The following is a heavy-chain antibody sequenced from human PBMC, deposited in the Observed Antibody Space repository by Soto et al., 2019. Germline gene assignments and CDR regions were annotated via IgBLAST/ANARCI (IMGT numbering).Heavy chain of an antibody. J-gene: IGHJ4*02. CDR1: GFTFSSYS. CDR2: ISSSSSTI. CDR3: TRAAFGQLWLTDQ. V-gene: IGHV3-48*02. Sequence: SGGSLRLSCAASGFTFSSYSMNWVRQAPGKGLEWVSYISSSSSTIYYADSVKGRFTISRDNAKNSLYLQLNSLKDEDTAVYYCTRAAFGQLWLTDQWGQGTLVTVSS. D-gene: IGHD5-18*01.